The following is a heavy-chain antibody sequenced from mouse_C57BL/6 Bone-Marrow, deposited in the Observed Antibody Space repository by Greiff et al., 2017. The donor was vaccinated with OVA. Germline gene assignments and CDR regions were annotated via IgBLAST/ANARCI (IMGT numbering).Heavy chain of an antibody. CDR3: AIRNYYAMDY. D-gene: IGHD2-12*01. CDR2: IDPSDSYT. J-gene: IGHJ4*01. CDR1: GYTFTSYW. V-gene: IGHV1-50*01. Sequence: QVQLKQPGAELVKPGASVKLSCKASGYTFTSYWMQWVKQRPGQGLEWIGEIDPSDSYTNYNQKFKGKATLTVDTSSSTAYMQLSSLTSEDSAVYYCAIRNYYAMDYWGQGTSVTVSS.